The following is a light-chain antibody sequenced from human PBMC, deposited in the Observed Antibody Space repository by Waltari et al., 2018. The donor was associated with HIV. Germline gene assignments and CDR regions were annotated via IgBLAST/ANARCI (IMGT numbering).Light chain of an antibody. J-gene: IGLJ2*01. Sequence: QAVVTRAPSLTVSPGGTVTLTCPSTTVAVTSRRYPSWFQQKAGQAPKTLIYDNNNKHCRTPGRFSGYLLVGRAAMTLSGAQTEDEAEYYRLLTYRGSQPHVVFGGRPNLT. CDR3: LLTYRGSQPHVV. CDR1: TVAVTSRRY. V-gene: IGLV7-46*01. CDR2: DNN.